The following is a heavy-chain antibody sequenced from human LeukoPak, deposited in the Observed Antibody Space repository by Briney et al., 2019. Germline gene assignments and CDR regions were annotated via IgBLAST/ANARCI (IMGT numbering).Heavy chain of an antibody. V-gene: IGHV3-23*01. J-gene: IGHJ4*02. D-gene: IGHD3-22*01. CDR1: GFAFSSYA. Sequence: GGSLRLSCAASGFAFSSYAMYWVRQAPGKGLERVSAISGSGGSTYYADSVKGRFTISRDNSNNTLYLQMNSLRVEDTAVYYCAKEDSRGHWFDYWGQGTLVTVSS. CDR3: AKEDSRGHWFDY. CDR2: ISGSGGST.